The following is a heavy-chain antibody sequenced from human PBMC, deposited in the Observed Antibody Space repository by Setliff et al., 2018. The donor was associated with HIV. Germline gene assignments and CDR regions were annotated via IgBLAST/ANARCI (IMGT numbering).Heavy chain of an antibody. V-gene: IGHV3-30*04. D-gene: IGHD3-10*01. Sequence: PGGSLRLSCTASGFTFSNYGFHWVRQAPGKRLEWVAVTSYDGTDKFYADSVKGRFTISRDNSKDTLYLQMNSLRAEDTAMYYCARDREESLWFGDLKYMDVWGKGTTVTVSS. J-gene: IGHJ6*03. CDR2: TSYDGTDK. CDR3: ARDREESLWFGDLKYMDV. CDR1: GFTFSNYG.